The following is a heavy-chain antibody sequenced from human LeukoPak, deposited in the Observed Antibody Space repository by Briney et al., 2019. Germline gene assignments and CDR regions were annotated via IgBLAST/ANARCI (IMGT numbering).Heavy chain of an antibody. CDR2: ISAYNGNT. CDR3: ARGPIIDIAVVPAANDYYYTDV. V-gene: IGHV1-18*01. Sequence: PLASVTVSCKASGYTFRSFGISWVRQAPGQGLEWMGWISAYNGNTNYAQKIQGRVTMTTDTSTSTAYMELRSLRSDDTAVYYCARGPIIDIAVVPAANDYYYTDVWGKGTTVTVSS. J-gene: IGHJ6*03. D-gene: IGHD2-2*01. CDR1: GYTFRSFG.